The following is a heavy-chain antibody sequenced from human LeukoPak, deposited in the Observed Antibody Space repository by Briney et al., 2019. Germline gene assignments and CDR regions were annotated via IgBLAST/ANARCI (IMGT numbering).Heavy chain of an antibody. CDR1: GFTFSDYG. CDR2: ISYDGSNK. CDR3: AREGADHDAFDI. D-gene: IGHD1-26*01. V-gene: IGHV3-30*03. Sequence: PGGSLRLSCAASGFTFSDYGMHCVRQAPGKGLEWVAVISYDGSNKYYADSVKGRFTISRDNSKNTLYLQMNSLRAEDTAVYYCAREGADHDAFDIWGQGTMVTVSS. J-gene: IGHJ3*02.